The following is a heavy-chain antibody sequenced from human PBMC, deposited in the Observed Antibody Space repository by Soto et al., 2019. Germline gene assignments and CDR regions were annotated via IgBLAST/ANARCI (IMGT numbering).Heavy chain of an antibody. Sequence: SETLSLTCTVSGGSVSSGSYYWSWIRQPPGKGLEWIGYIYYSGSTNYNPSLKSRVTISVDTSKNQFSLKLSSVTAADTAVYYCARGRQLWSTYHFDYWGQGTLVTVSS. CDR3: ARGRQLWSTYHFDY. V-gene: IGHV4-61*01. D-gene: IGHD5-18*01. CDR1: GGSVSSGSYY. CDR2: IYYSGST. J-gene: IGHJ4*02.